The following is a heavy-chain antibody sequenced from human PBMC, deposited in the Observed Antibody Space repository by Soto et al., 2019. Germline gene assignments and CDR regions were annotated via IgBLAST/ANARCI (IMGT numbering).Heavy chain of an antibody. D-gene: IGHD3-22*01. Sequence: QVQLQESGPGLVKPSQTLSLTCTVSGDSISIGDYYWSWIRQPPGKGLEWIGYIYYSGTTYYNPSLKRRSTISVDMSKNQFSLKLSSVTAADTAVYYCARAVDSGGFPDAFDIWGQGTMVTVSS. V-gene: IGHV4-30-4*01. J-gene: IGHJ3*02. CDR2: IYYSGTT. CDR1: GDSISIGDYY. CDR3: ARAVDSGGFPDAFDI.